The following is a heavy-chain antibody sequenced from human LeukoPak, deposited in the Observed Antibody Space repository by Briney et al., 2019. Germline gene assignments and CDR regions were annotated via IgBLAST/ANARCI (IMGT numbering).Heavy chain of an antibody. CDR1: GYTFTGYY. J-gene: IGHJ4*02. CDR3: ARTYGAYYFDY. V-gene: IGHV1-46*01. D-gene: IGHD4-17*01. Sequence: ASVKVSCKASGYTFTGYYMHWVRQAPGQGLEWMGIINPSGGSTSYAQKFQGRVTMTRDMSTSTVYMELSSLRSEDTAVYYCARTYGAYYFDYWGQGTLVTVSS. CDR2: INPSGGST.